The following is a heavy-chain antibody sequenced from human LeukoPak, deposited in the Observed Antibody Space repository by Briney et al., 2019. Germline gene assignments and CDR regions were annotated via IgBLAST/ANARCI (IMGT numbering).Heavy chain of an antibody. Sequence: TGGSLRLSCAASGFKFDDHGMSWVRQVPGKGLEWVSGLNWNGGRTGYADSVKGRFTISRDNAKNSLYLQTNSLRAEDTAFYYCAKDRSFIGLDIWGQGTMVIVSS. J-gene: IGHJ3*02. CDR3: AKDRSFIGLDI. V-gene: IGHV3-20*04. CDR1: GFKFDDHG. CDR2: LNWNGGRT. D-gene: IGHD1-26*01.